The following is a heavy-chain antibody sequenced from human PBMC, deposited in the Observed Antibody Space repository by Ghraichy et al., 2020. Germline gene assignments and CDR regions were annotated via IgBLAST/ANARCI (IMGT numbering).Heavy chain of an antibody. CDR2: IYHSGST. CDR3: ARGPDGAVDP. Sequence: SETLSLTCAVSGGSISSGGYSWSWIRQPPGKGLEWIGYIYHSGSTYYNPSLKSRVTISVDRSKNQFSLKLSSVTAADTAVYYCARGPDGAVDPWGQGTLVTVSS. CDR1: GGSISSGGYS. D-gene: IGHD3-10*01. J-gene: IGHJ5*02. V-gene: IGHV4-30-2*01.